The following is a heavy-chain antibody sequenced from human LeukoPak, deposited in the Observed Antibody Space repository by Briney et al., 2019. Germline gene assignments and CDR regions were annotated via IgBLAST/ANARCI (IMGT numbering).Heavy chain of an antibody. Sequence: SVKVSCKASGGTFSCYAISWVRQAPGQGLEWMGRIIPILGIANYAQKFQGRVTITADKSTSTAYMELSSLRSEDTAVYYCARDLGDSGSYDDYWGQGTLVTVSS. J-gene: IGHJ4*02. CDR1: GGTFSCYA. D-gene: IGHD1-26*01. CDR2: IIPILGIA. V-gene: IGHV1-69*04. CDR3: ARDLGDSGSYDDY.